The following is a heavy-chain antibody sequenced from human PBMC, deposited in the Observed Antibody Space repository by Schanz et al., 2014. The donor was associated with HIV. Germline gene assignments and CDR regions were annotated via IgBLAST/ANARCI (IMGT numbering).Heavy chain of an antibody. D-gene: IGHD2-15*01. V-gene: IGHV3-33*08. J-gene: IGHJ4*02. Sequence: QVQLVESGGGVVQPGRSLRLSCAASGFTFSTYGMHWVRQAPGKGLEWVAVIWYDGNKKLYADSVKGRFTISRDNSKKTLYLQMNSLRGEDTAVYYCARDERYCTGSNCYLYYFDYWGQGTLVTVPS. CDR3: ARDERYCTGSNCYLYYFDY. CDR1: GFTFSTYG. CDR2: IWYDGNKK.